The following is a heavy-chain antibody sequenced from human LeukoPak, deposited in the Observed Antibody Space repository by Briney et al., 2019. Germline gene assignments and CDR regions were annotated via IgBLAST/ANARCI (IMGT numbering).Heavy chain of an antibody. CDR3: ATDSGFVAFDI. CDR2: ISYDGSNK. D-gene: IGHD5-12*01. CDR1: GFTFSSYG. J-gene: IGHJ3*02. V-gene: IGHV3-30*03. Sequence: GGSLRLSCAASGFTFSSYGMHWVRQAPGKGLEWVAVISYDGSNKYYADSVKGRFTISRDNSKNTLYLQMNSLRAEDTAVYYCATDSGFVAFDIWGQGTMVTVSS.